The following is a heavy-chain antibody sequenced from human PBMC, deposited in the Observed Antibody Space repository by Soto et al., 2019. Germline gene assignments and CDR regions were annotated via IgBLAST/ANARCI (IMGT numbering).Heavy chain of an antibody. V-gene: IGHV1-18*04. CDR1: GYTFISYG. Sequence: RASVKVSCKASGYTFISYGISWVRQAPGQGLEWMGWISAYNGNTNYEQKLQGRVTMTTDTSTSTAYMELRSLRSDDTAVYYRARGSGYSSPPSYYYGMDVWGQGTTVTVSS. CDR2: ISAYNGNT. J-gene: IGHJ6*02. D-gene: IGHD6-13*01. CDR3: ARGSGYSSPPSYYYGMDV.